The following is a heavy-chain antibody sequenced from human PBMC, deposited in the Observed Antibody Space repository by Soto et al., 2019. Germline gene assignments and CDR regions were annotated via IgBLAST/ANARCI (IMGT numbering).Heavy chain of an antibody. Sequence: QVQLVQSGAEVKKPGASVKVSCKASGYTFTNYDINWVRQATGQGPEWMGWISPNSDNTDYAQKFQGRVTMTWNTSISTAYMELSSLTSEDTAVYYWAREQWYNWFDPWGQGTLVTVSS. CDR3: AREQWYNWFDP. CDR1: GYTFTNYD. D-gene: IGHD6-19*01. J-gene: IGHJ5*02. CDR2: ISPNSDNT. V-gene: IGHV1-8*01.